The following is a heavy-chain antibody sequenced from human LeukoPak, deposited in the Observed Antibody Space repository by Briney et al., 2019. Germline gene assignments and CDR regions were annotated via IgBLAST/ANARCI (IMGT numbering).Heavy chain of an antibody. V-gene: IGHV1-18*01. CDR2: ISAYNGKT. CDR3: MRDFRGINNCNDRIDY. D-gene: IGHD1-20*01. CDR1: GYSFVSYG. J-gene: IGHJ4*02. Sequence: ASVNVSCKASGYSFVSYGINWVRQAPGQGLEWMGWISAYNGKTDVAQKLRGRVTMTTDTSTSTAYMELRGLRSDDTAVYYCMRDFRGINNCNDRIDYWGQGTLLTVSS.